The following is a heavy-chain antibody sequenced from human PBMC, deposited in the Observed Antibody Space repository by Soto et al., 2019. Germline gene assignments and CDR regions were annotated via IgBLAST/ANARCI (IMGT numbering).Heavy chain of an antibody. J-gene: IGHJ4*02. V-gene: IGHV1-69*13. CDR1: GGTFSSYA. CDR3: ARDRYDILTGATDAFDI. CDR2: IIPIFGTA. Sequence: SVKVSCKASGGTFSSYAISWVRQAPGQGLEWMGGIIPIFGTANYAQKFQGRVTITADESTSTAYMELSSLRSEDTAVYYCARDRYDILTGATDAFDIWGQGTLVTVSS. D-gene: IGHD3-9*01.